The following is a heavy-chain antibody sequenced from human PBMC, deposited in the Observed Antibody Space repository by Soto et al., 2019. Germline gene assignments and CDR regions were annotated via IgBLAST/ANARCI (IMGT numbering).Heavy chain of an antibody. Sequence: GPSVKVSCKASGGTFSSYTISWVRQAPGQGLEWMGRIIPILGIANYAQKFQGRVTITADKSTSTAYMELSSLRSEDTAVYYCARDGILSSSSPAFDIWGQGTMVTVSS. D-gene: IGHD6-6*01. V-gene: IGHV1-69*04. CDR3: ARDGILSSSSPAFDI. J-gene: IGHJ3*02. CDR1: GGTFSSYT. CDR2: IIPILGIA.